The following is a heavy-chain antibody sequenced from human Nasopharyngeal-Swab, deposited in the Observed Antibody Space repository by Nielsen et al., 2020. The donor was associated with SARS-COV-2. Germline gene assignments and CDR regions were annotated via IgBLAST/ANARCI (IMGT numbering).Heavy chain of an antibody. D-gene: IGHD7-27*01. V-gene: IGHV4-59*08. CDR1: GGSISHYY. J-gene: IGHJ6*02. CDR3: ARLDWVGKDYGMDV. CDR2: IYYTGST. Sequence: SETLSLTCTVSGGSISHYYWSWIRQPPEKGLEWIGYIYYTGSTNYNPSLKSRVTISVDTSKNKFSLNLSSVTAADTAVYYCARLDWVGKDYGMDVWGQGTTVTVSS.